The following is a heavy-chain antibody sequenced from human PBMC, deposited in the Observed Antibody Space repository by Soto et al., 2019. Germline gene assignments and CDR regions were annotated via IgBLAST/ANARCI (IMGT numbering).Heavy chain of an antibody. CDR3: ARGHTIFGVVTAFDI. V-gene: IGHV4-31*03. J-gene: IGHJ3*02. Sequence: PSETLSLTCTVSGGSISSGGYYWSWIRQHPGKGLEWIGYIYYSGSTYYNPSLKSRVTISVDTSKNQFSLKLSSVTAADTAVYYCARGHTIFGVVTAFDIWGQGTMVTVSS. D-gene: IGHD3-3*01. CDR1: GGSISSGGYY. CDR2: IYYSGST.